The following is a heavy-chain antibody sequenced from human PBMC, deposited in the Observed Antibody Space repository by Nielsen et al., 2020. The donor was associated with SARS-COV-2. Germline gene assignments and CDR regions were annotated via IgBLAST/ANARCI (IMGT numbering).Heavy chain of an antibody. V-gene: IGHV3-9*01. CDR1: GFTFDDYA. Sequence: SLKISCAASGFTFDDYAMHWVRQTPGKGPEWVSAISWNSGSIAYADSVKGRFTISRDNAKNSLYLQMNSLRAEDTALYYCSKGYSSSYYSGMDVWGQGTTVTVSS. D-gene: IGHD6-6*01. J-gene: IGHJ6*02. CDR2: ISWNSGSI. CDR3: SKGYSSSYYSGMDV.